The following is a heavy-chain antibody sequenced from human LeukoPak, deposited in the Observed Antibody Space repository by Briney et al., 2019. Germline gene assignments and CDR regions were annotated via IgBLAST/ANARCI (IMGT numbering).Heavy chain of an antibody. Sequence: GGSLRLSCAASGFTFSSYWMHWVRQAPGKGLEWVAVIWYDGSDKYYADSVKGRFTISRDNSKNTLYLQMNSLRADDTAVYYCARHHYYFDHWGQGTLVTVSS. V-gene: IGHV3-33*08. CDR2: IWYDGSDK. J-gene: IGHJ4*02. CDR3: ARHHYYFDH. CDR1: GFTFSSYW.